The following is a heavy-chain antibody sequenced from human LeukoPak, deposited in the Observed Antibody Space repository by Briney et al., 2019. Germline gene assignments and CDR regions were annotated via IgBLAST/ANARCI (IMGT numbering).Heavy chain of an antibody. Sequence: GGSLTLSCAASGFTFSSYAMSWVRQAPGKGLEWVPAISGSGGSTYYADSVKGRFTISRDNSKNTLYLQMNSLRAEDTAVYYCAKDATLLWFRELSYYFDYWGQGTLVTVSS. V-gene: IGHV3-23*01. CDR2: ISGSGGST. CDR3: AKDATLLWFRELSYYFDY. J-gene: IGHJ4*02. CDR1: GFTFSSYA. D-gene: IGHD3-10*01.